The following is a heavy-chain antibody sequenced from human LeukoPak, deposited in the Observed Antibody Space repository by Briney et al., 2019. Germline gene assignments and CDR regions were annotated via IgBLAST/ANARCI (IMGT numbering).Heavy chain of an antibody. CDR1: GYTFTGYY. Sequence: ASVKVSCKASGYTFTGYYMHWVRQAPGQGLEWMGWINPNSGGTNYAQKFQGRVTMTRDTSISTAYMGLSRLKSDDTAVYYCAREGYGGGQDFDVWGQGTMVTVSS. V-gene: IGHV1-2*02. J-gene: IGHJ3*01. D-gene: IGHD1-26*01. CDR3: AREGYGGGQDFDV. CDR2: INPNSGGT.